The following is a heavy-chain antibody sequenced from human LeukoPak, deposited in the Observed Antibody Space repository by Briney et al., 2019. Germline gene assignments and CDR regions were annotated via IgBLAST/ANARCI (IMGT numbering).Heavy chain of an antibody. D-gene: IGHD3-10*01. J-gene: IGHJ4*02. Sequence: GASVKVSCKASGYTFTSYYMHWVRQAPGQGLEWMGIINPSGGSTSYAQKFQGRVTMTRDTSISTAYMELSRLRSDDTAVYYCARNELRLLWFGELSFDYWGQGTLVTVSS. CDR1: GYTFTSYY. V-gene: IGHV1-46*01. CDR2: INPSGGST. CDR3: ARNELRLLWFGELSFDY.